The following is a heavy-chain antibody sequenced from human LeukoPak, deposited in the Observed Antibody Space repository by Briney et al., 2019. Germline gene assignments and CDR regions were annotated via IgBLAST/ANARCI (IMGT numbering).Heavy chain of an antibody. J-gene: IGHJ4*02. CDR1: GGTFSSYA. CDR2: IIPILGIA. Sequence: SVKVSCKASGGTFSSYAISWVRQAPGQGLEWMGRIIPILGIANYAQKFQGRVTITADKSTSTAYMELSSLRSEDTAVYYCARTRTPEEREHFDYWGQGTLVTVSS. CDR3: ARTRTPEEREHFDY. V-gene: IGHV1-69*04. D-gene: IGHD1-14*01.